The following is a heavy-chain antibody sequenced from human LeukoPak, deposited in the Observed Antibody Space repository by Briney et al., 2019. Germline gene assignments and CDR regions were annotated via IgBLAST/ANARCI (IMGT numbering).Heavy chain of an antibody. V-gene: IGHV4-59*01. J-gene: IGHJ2*01. D-gene: IGHD6-13*01. CDR3: ARGTRSWSWYLDL. Sequence: SSETLSLTCTVSGGPISDYYWSWIRQPPGKGLEWIGYIYYSGTTDHNPSLKSRVTISVDTSRNQFSLEVTSVTAADTAVYYCARGTRSWSWYLDLWGRGTLVTVSA. CDR1: GGPISDYY. CDR2: IYYSGTT.